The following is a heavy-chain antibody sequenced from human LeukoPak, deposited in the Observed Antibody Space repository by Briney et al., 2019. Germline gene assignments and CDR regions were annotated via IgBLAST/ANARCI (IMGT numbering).Heavy chain of an antibody. CDR2: INPNSGGT. J-gene: IGHJ5*02. CDR1: GYTFTGYY. CDR3: ARVPRIAAAGVNWFDP. V-gene: IGHV1-2*02. Sequence: ASVTVSCTASGYTFTGYYMHSGPQSPGQGLEWMGWINPNSGGTNYAQKFQGRVTMTRDTSISTAYMELSRLRSDDTAVYYCARVPRIAAAGVNWFDPWGQGTLVTVSS. D-gene: IGHD6-13*01.